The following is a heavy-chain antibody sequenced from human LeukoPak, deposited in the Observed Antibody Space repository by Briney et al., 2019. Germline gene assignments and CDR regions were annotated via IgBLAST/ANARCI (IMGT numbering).Heavy chain of an antibody. CDR2: IYSGGTT. CDR1: GFTVSSNY. Sequence: PGGSLRLSCAASGFTVSSNYMSWVRRAPGKGLEWVSVIYSGGTTYYADSVKGRFTISRDDSKNTLYLQMNSLRAEDTAVYYCMRAENRAPLDPWGQGTLLTVSS. V-gene: IGHV3-66*01. CDR3: MRAENRAPLDP. J-gene: IGHJ5*02. D-gene: IGHD1-14*01.